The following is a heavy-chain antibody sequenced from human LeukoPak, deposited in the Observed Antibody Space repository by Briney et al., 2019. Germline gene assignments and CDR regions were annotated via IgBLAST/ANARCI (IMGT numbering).Heavy chain of an antibody. CDR3: VRSVFS. Sequence: PGGALRLSRAASGFTVNNEYMYWVRQAPGRGLECVSLIYADGRTFYTDSVRGRFTISRDNSRNTVDLQMNRLRAEDTAVYFCVRSVFSWGQGTRVTVSS. CDR2: IYADGRT. J-gene: IGHJ5*02. D-gene: IGHD2-8*01. V-gene: IGHV3-66*01. CDR1: GFTVNNEY.